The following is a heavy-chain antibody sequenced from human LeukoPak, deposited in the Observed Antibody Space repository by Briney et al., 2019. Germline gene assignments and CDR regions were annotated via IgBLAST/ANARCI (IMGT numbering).Heavy chain of an antibody. CDR1: GFTFSSYN. CDR3: ARENYGDSEPFDY. CDR2: ISSSSSYI. Sequence: GGSLRLSCAASGFTFSSYNMNWVRQAPGKGLEWVSSISSSSSYIYYADSVKGRFTISRDNAKNSLYLQMNSLRAEDTAVYYCARENYGDSEPFDYWGQGTLVTVSS. V-gene: IGHV3-21*01. J-gene: IGHJ4*02. D-gene: IGHD4-17*01.